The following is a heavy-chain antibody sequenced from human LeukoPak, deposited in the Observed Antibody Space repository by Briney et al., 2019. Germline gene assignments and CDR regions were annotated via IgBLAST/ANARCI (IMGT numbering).Heavy chain of an antibody. D-gene: IGHD3-10*01. Sequence: PGGSLRLSCAASGFTFSSYAMSWVRQAPGKGLEWVSAISGSGGSTYYADSVKGRFTISRDNSKNTLYLQMNSLRAEDTAVYYCALDGSGSYYEIDYWGQGTLVTVSS. CDR2: ISGSGGST. CDR1: GFTFSSYA. V-gene: IGHV3-23*01. J-gene: IGHJ4*02. CDR3: ALDGSGSYYEIDY.